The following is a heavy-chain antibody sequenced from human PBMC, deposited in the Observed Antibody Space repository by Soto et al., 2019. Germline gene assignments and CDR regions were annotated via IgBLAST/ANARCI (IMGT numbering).Heavy chain of an antibody. Sequence: ASLKVSCKASGYTFTGYYMHWVRQAPGQGLEWMGWINPNSGGTNYAQKFQGRVTMTRDTSISTAYMELRSLRSDDTAVYYCARGIVGATYYSYGMEVWGQGTTVTVSS. CDR1: GYTFTGYY. CDR3: ARGIVGATYYSYGMEV. D-gene: IGHD1-26*01. J-gene: IGHJ6*01. V-gene: IGHV1-2*02. CDR2: INPNSGGT.